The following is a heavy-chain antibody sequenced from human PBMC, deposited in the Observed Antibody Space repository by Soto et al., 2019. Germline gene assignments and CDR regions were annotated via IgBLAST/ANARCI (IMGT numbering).Heavy chain of an antibody. CDR2: ISSTTNYI. Sequence: LRLSCAASGFTFTRYSMNWVRQAPGKGLEWVSSISSTTNYIYYGDSMKGRFTISRDNAKNALYLEMNSLRAEDTAVYYCARESEDLTSNFDYWGQGTLVTVSS. V-gene: IGHV3-21*06. CDR1: GFTFTRYS. CDR3: ARESEDLTSNFDY. J-gene: IGHJ4*02.